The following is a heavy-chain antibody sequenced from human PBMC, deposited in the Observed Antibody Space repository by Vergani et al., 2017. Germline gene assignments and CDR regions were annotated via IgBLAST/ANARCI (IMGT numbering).Heavy chain of an antibody. CDR1: GFTSAGYA. CDR2: IRWNSNSI. CDR3: AKDLGTSSGGSWFDL. Sequence: EVQLEESGGGLVLPGRSLRLSCVASGFTSAGYAMHWVRQAPGKGLEWVSGIRWNSNSIGYADSVKGRFTISRDNAKNSLYLQMNSLRAEDTALYYCAKDLGTSSGGSWFDLWGQGTLVTVSS. D-gene: IGHD6-6*01. J-gene: IGHJ5*02. V-gene: IGHV3-9*02.